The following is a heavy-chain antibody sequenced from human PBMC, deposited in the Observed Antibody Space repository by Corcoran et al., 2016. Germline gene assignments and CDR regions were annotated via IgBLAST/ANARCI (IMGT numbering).Heavy chain of an antibody. CDR3: ARAGNWNDGTHFDY. D-gene: IGHD1-20*01. J-gene: IGHJ4*02. CDR1: GGSFSGYY. CDR2: INHSGST. V-gene: IGHV4-34*01. Sequence: QVQLQQWGAGLLKPSETLSLTCAVYGGSFSGYYWSWIRQPPGKGLEWIGEINHSGSTNYNPSRKSRVTISVDTSKNQFSLKLSSVTAADTAVYYWARAGNWNDGTHFDYWGQGTLVTVSS.